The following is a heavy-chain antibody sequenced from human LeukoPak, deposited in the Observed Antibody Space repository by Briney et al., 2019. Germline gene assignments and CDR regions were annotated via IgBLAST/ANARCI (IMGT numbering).Heavy chain of an antibody. J-gene: IGHJ4*02. D-gene: IGHD1-26*01. V-gene: IGHV4-59*08. CDR3: ARLRYSGSHFTN. CDR1: GGSISSYY. Sequence: MSSETLSLTCTVSGGSISSYYWSWIRQPPGKGLEWIGYIYYSGSTNYNPSLKSRVTISVDTSKNQFSLKLSSVTAADTAVYYCARLRYSGSHFTNWGQGTLVTVS. CDR2: IYYSGST.